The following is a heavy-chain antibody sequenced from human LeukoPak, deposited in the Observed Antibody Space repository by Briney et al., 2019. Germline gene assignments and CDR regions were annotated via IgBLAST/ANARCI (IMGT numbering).Heavy chain of an antibody. CDR2: IYYSGST. V-gene: IGHV4-59*08. CDR3: ARLGGSGSYSFDL. Sequence: SETLSLTCTVSGGSISNYYWSWIRQPPGKGLEWIGYIYYSGSTNYNPSLKSRVTISVDTSKNQFSLKLNSETAADTAVYYCARLGGSGSYSFDLWGRGTLVTVSS. D-gene: IGHD3-10*01. CDR1: GGSISNYY. J-gene: IGHJ2*01.